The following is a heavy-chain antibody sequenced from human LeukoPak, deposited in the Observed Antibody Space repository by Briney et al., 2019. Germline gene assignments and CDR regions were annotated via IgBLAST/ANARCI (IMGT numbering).Heavy chain of an antibody. CDR1: GFTFSSYG. CDR3: ARGRPDFGDYNLDH. CDR2: IWYDGSNK. J-gene: IGHJ4*02. D-gene: IGHD4-17*01. Sequence: PGGSLRLSCAASGFTFSSYGMHWVRQAPGKGLEWVAVIWYDGSNKYYADSVKGRFTISRDNSKNTLYLQMNSLRAEDTAVYYCARGRPDFGDYNLDHWGQGTLITVSS. V-gene: IGHV3-33*01.